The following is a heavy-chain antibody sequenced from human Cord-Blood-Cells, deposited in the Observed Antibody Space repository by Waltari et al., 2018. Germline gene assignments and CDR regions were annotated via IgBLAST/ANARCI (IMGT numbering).Heavy chain of an antibody. Sequence: QLQLQESGPGLVKPSETLSLTCTVSGGSTSRSSYYSGGIRQPPGKGLEWIGSIYYSGSTYYNPSLKSRVTISVDTSKNQFSLKLSSVTAADTAVYYCARRGFVVVPAAIDYWGQGTLVTVSS. CDR1: GGSTSRSSYY. J-gene: IGHJ4*02. CDR2: IYYSGST. D-gene: IGHD2-2*01. V-gene: IGHV4-39*01. CDR3: ARRGFVVVPAAIDY.